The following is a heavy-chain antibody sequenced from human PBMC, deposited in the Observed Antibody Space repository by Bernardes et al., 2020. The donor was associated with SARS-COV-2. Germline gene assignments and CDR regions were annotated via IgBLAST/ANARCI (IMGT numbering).Heavy chain of an antibody. V-gene: IGHV1-3*01. D-gene: IGHD4-4*01. Sequence: ASVKVSCKASGYTFTSYAMHWVRQAPGQRLEWMGWINADNGTTNYSQKFQGRVTITRDTSASTAYMELSSLRSEDTAVYYCARGGLVLTVTYYYYYYGMDVWGQGTTVT. CDR2: INADNGTT. CDR1: GYTFTSYA. CDR3: ARGGLVLTVTYYYYYYGMDV. J-gene: IGHJ6*02.